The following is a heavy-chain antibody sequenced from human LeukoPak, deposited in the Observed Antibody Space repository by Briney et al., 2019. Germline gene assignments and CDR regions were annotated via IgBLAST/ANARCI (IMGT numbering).Heavy chain of an antibody. CDR2: MHSNGNS. CDR3: ARHVLLWLGEHNYAFDI. V-gene: IGHV4-59*08. Sequence: PSETLSLTFTVSGGSVSSDYWSWIRQPPGKGLEWIGYMHSNGNSAYNPSLSSRVTVSLDTSKNQFSLRLESVTAADTALYYCARHVLLWLGEHNYAFDIWVRGTMVAVSS. D-gene: IGHD3-10*01. J-gene: IGHJ3*02. CDR1: GGSVSSDY.